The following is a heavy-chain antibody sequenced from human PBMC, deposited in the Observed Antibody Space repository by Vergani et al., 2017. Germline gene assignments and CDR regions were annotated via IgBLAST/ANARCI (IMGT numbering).Heavy chain of an antibody. J-gene: IGHJ2*01. CDR1: GYSFTDYW. Sequence: EVQLVQSGEEMKKPGESLKISCKGYGYSFTDYWIGWVRQMPGKGLEWMGIIYPGDADTRYSPSFQGQVTISADKSISTAYLQWSSLKASDTAVYYCARPHQRERYFDLWGRGTLVTVSS. V-gene: IGHV5-51*03. CDR3: ARPHQRERYFDL. CDR2: IYPGDADT.